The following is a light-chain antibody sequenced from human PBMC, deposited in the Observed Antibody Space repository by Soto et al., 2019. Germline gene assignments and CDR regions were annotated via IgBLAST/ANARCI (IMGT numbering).Light chain of an antibody. J-gene: IGKJ1*01. CDR3: QQYNNWPRT. CDR2: CAS. Sequence: EIVMTQSPATLSVSPGERVTLSCRASQSLSGNLAWYQQKPGLAPRLLINCASTRATGIPARFSGSGSETEFTLTISSLQSEDFAVYYCQQYNNWPRTFGQGTKVEIK. V-gene: IGKV3-15*01. CDR1: QSLSGN.